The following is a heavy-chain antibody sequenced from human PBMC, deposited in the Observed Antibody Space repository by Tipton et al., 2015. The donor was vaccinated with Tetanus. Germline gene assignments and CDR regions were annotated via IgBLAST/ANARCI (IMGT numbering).Heavy chain of an antibody. CDR1: GFTFSSYW. V-gene: IGHV3-7*01. CDR2: IKQGGSEK. Sequence: GSLRLSCAASGFTFSSYWMSWVRQAPGKGLEWVANIKQGGSEKYYADSVRGRFTISRDNAKNFLYLQMSSLRREDTAVYYCASSTVTRWGPGTLVTVSS. D-gene: IGHD4-17*01. CDR3: ASSTVTR. J-gene: IGHJ4*02.